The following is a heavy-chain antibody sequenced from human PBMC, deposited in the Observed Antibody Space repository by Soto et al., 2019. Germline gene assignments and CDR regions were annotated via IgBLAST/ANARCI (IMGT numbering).Heavy chain of an antibody. CDR1: GGSISSGNYY. V-gene: IGHV4-30-4*01. J-gene: IGHJ4*02. Sequence: TSETLSLTSTVSGGSISSGNYYWSWIHKPPGKGLEWIGFISYSGTTHYSASLRSRVSISVDTSKYQFSLDLSSVTAADTAVYYCATMGTPVTGLYYFDYWGQGTLVTVSS. CDR3: ATMGTPVTGLYYFDY. CDR2: ISYSGTT. D-gene: IGHD4-17*01.